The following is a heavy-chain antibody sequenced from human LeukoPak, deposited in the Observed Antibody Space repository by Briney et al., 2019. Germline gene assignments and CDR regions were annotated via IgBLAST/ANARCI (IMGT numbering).Heavy chain of an antibody. D-gene: IGHD3-3*01. V-gene: IGHV3-23*01. J-gene: IGHJ6*02. CDR1: GFTFSSYA. CDR2: ISGSGGST. CDR3: AKELRFLEWLILGYYYGMDV. Sequence: GSLRLSCAASGFTFSSYAMSWVRQAPGKGLEWVSAISGSGGSTYYADSVKGRFTISRDNSKNTLYLQMNSLRAEDTAVYYCAKELRFLEWLILGYYYGMDVWGQGTTVTVSS.